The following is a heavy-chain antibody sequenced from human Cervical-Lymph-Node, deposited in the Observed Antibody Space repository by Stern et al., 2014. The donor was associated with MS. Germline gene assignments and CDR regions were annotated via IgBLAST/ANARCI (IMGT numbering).Heavy chain of an antibody. CDR3: ARHCRDGYNYWWFDP. D-gene: IGHD5-24*01. CDR1: GGSISSSSYY. V-gene: IGHV4-39*01. CDR2: IYYSGST. J-gene: IGHJ5*02. Sequence: QLQLQESGPGLVKPSETLSLTCTVSGGSISSSSYYWGWIRQPPGKVLEWIGSIYYSGSTYYNPSLKSRVTISVDTSKHQFSLKLSSVTAADTAVYYCARHCRDGYNYWWFDPWGQGTLVTVSS.